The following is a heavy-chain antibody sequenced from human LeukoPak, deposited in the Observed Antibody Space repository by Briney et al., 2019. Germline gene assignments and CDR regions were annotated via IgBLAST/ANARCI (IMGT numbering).Heavy chain of an antibody. Sequence: SVKVSCKASGGTFSSYAISWVRQAPGQGLEWMGGIIPIFGTANYAQKFQGRVTITADESTSTAYMELSSLRSEDTAVYYCARESSGHRPFDDWGQGTLVTVSS. CDR3: ARESSGHRPFDD. CDR1: GGTFSSYA. J-gene: IGHJ4*02. D-gene: IGHD6-19*01. CDR2: IIPIFGTA. V-gene: IGHV1-69*01.